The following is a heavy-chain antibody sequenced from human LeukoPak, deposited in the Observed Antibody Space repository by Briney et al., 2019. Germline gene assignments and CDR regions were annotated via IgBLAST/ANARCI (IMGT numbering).Heavy chain of an antibody. CDR3: ATRRITMVRGVITNDAFDI. CDR2: IYYTGST. CDR1: GGSINNYY. Sequence: PSETLSLTCTVSGGSINNYYWSWIRQPPGEGLEWIGYIYYTGSTYYNPSLKSRVTISVDTSKNQFSLKLSSVTAADTAVYYCATRRITMVRGVITNDAFDIWGQGTMVTVSS. D-gene: IGHD3-10*01. V-gene: IGHV4-59*04. J-gene: IGHJ3*02.